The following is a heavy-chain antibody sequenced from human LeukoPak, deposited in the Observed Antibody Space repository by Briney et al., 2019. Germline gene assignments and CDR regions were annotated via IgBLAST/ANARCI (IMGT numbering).Heavy chain of an antibody. D-gene: IGHD3-10*01. CDR3: AKDSEWFGELYGMPDIDY. J-gene: IGHJ4*02. CDR1: GFTFSSYG. V-gene: IGHV3-30*18. CDR2: ISYDGSTK. Sequence: GGSLRLSCAASGFTFSSYGMHWVRQAPGKGLEWVAVISYDGSTKYYADSVKGRFTISRDNSKNTLYLQMNSLRAEDTAVYYCAKDSEWFGELYGMPDIDYWGQGTLVTVSS.